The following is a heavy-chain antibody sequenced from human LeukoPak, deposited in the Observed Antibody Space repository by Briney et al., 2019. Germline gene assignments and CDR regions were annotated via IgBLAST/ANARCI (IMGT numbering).Heavy chain of an antibody. CDR2: INTDESRT. CDR3: AKVNEGFLLLLSPIFDY. CDR1: GFTFSNYW. Sequence: GGSLRLSCAASGFTFSNYWVHWVRQAPGMGLVWVSRINTDESRTNYADSVKGRFTISRDNSKNTLYLQMTSLRAEDTAVYYCAKVNEGFLLLLSPIFDYWGQGTLVTVSS. V-gene: IGHV3-74*01. J-gene: IGHJ4*02. D-gene: IGHD2-15*01.